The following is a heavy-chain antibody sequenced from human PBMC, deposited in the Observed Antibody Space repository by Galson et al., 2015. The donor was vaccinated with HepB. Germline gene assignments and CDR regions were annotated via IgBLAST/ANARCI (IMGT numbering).Heavy chain of an antibody. D-gene: IGHD6-13*01. CDR3: ARDLSSWFSQNFDY. CDR2: TYYRSKWYN. CDR1: GDSVSSNSAA. V-gene: IGHV6-1*01. Sequence: CAISGDSVSSNSAAWNWIRQSPSRGLEWLGRTYYRSKWYNDYAVSVKSRITINPDTSKNQFSLQLNSVTPEDTAVYYCARDLSSWFSQNFDYWGQGTLVTVSS. J-gene: IGHJ4*02.